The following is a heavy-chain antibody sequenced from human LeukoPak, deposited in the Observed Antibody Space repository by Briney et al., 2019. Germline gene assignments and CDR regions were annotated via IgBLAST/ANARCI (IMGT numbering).Heavy chain of an antibody. Sequence: ASVKVSCKVSGYTLTELSMHWVRQAPGKGLEWMGGFDPEDGETIYAQKFQGRVTMTEDTSTDTAYMELSSLRSEDTAVYYCATTPPSMVRAAVDYWGQGTLVTVSS. CDR2: FDPEDGET. J-gene: IGHJ4*02. D-gene: IGHD3-10*01. CDR1: GYTLTELS. V-gene: IGHV1-24*01. CDR3: ATTPPSMVRAAVDY.